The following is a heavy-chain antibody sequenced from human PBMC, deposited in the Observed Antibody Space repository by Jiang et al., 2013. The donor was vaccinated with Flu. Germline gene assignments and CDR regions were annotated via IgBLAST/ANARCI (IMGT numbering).Heavy chain of an antibody. V-gene: IGHV4-34*01. CDR3: ARGSRRQQNYGSGSYVY. D-gene: IGHD3-10*01. Sequence: SLTCAVYGGSFSGYYWSWIRQPPGKGLEWIGEINHSGSTNYNPSLKSRVTISVDTSKNQFSLKLSSVTAADTAVYYCARGSRRQQNYGSGSYVYWGQGTLVTVSS. CDR2: INHSGST. CDR1: GGSFSGYY. J-gene: IGHJ4*02.